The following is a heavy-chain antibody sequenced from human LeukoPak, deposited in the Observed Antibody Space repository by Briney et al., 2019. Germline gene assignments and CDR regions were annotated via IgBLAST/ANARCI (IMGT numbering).Heavy chain of an antibody. V-gene: IGHV3-43D*03. D-gene: IGHD3-10*01. CDR3: AKFSRALASGSYYGYFDD. CDR2: ISWDGSRT. J-gene: IGHJ4*02. CDR1: GFTFGNYA. Sequence: PGGSLRLSCAASGFTFGNYAMTWVRQAPGKGLEWVSIISWDGSRTYYADSLKGRFTISRDNSKNSLYLQMNSLSTEDTALYYCAKFSRALASGSYYGYFDDWGQGTLVTVSS.